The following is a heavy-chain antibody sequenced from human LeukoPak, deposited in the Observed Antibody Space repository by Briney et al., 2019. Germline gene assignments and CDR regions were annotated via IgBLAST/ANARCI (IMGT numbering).Heavy chain of an antibody. CDR2: TYPRDGST. J-gene: IGHJ4*02. Sequence: GASVKVSCKASGYSFTSNYIHWVRQAPGQGLEWMGMTYPRDGSTSYAQKFQGRVTVTRDTSTSTVHMELSGVRSEDTAVYYCARDQEAFDYWGQGTLVTVSS. CDR1: GYSFTSNY. V-gene: IGHV1-46*01. CDR3: ARDQEAFDY.